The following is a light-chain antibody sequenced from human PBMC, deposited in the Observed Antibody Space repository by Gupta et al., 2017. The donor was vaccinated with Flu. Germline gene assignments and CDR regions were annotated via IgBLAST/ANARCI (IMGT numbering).Light chain of an antibody. CDR2: EVS. V-gene: IGLV2-14*01. CDR1: SSDGGGYNY. CDR3: SSYTSSSVV. J-gene: IGLJ2*01. Sequence: QSALTQPASVSGSPGQSITISCTGTSSDGGGYNYVSWYQQHPGKAPKLMIYEVSNRPSGVSNRFSGSKSGNTASLTISVLQAEDEADYYCSSYTSSSVVFGGGTKLTVL.